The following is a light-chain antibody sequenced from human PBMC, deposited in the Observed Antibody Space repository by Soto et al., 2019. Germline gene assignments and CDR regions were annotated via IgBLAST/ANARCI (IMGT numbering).Light chain of an antibody. CDR1: QSVSSN. Sequence: EIVMTQSPATLSVSPGERATLSRRASQSVSSNLAWYQQKPGQAPRPLIYGASTRATGIPARFSGSGSGTDFTLTISSLQSEDFAVYYCQQYNRGPVTFGQGTKVDIK. CDR3: QQYNRGPVT. CDR2: GAS. J-gene: IGKJ1*01. V-gene: IGKV3-15*01.